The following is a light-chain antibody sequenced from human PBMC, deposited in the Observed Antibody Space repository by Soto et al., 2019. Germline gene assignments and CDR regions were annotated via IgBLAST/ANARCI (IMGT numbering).Light chain of an antibody. J-gene: IGLJ2*01. V-gene: IGLV2-8*01. Sequence: QSVLTQPPSASGSPGQSVSISCTGTSSDIGAYNFVSWYQQHPGKAPRLMIYGVSKRPSGVPDRFSGSKSGNTASLTVSGLQAEDEAYYYCSSYAGSNNYVVFGGGTKLAVL. CDR1: SSDIGAYNF. CDR2: GVS. CDR3: SSYAGSNNYVV.